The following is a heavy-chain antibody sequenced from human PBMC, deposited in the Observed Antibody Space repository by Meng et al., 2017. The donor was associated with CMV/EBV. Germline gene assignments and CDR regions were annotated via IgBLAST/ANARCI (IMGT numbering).Heavy chain of an antibody. J-gene: IGHJ4*02. Sequence: QVQIVAFGAVVKTPGGSVKVSCKAYGYTFTSYGISWVRQATGQGLEWMGWISAYNGNTNYAQKLQGRVTMTTDTSTSTAYMELRSLRSDDTAVYYCATDILTHFDYWGQGTLVTVSS. CDR3: ATDILTHFDY. CDR2: ISAYNGNT. V-gene: IGHV1-18*01. D-gene: IGHD3-9*01. CDR1: GYTFTSYG.